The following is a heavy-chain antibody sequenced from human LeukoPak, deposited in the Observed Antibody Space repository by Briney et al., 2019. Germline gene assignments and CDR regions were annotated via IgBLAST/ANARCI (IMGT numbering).Heavy chain of an antibody. CDR1: GFTFSGSA. J-gene: IGHJ4*02. Sequence: GGSLRLSCAASGFTFSGSAMHWVRQASGKGLEWVGRIRSKADSYATAYAASVKGRFTISRDESKNTVYLQMNSLRPEDTAVYYCAKDAGTGFALWFGLWGQGTLVTVSS. V-gene: IGHV3-73*01. CDR2: IRSKADSYAT. D-gene: IGHD3-10*01. CDR3: AKDAGTGFALWFGL.